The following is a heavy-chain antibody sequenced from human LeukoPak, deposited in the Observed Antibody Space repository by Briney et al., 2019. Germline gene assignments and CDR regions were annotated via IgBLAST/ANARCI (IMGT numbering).Heavy chain of an antibody. CDR1: GFIISDYY. CDR2: SSTSGSTI. Sequence: GGSLRLSCAASGFIISDYYMSWIRQAPGKGLEWLSYSSTSGSTISYADSVKGRFTISRDNAKNSLYLQMNSLRAEDTAVYYCARESYYYGSGVYDPWGQGTLVTVSS. CDR3: ARESYYYGSGVYDP. V-gene: IGHV3-11*01. J-gene: IGHJ5*02. D-gene: IGHD3-10*01.